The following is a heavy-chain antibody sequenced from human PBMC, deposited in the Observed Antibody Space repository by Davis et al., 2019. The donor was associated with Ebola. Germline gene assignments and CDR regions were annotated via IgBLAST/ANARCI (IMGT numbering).Heavy chain of an antibody. CDR2: INPNSGGT. V-gene: IGHV1-2*02. Sequence: ASVKVSCKASGYTFTGYYMHWVRQAPGQGLEWMGWINPNSGGTNYAQKFQGRVTMTRDTSISTAYMELRSLRSDDTAVYYCASGPTTSYYFDYWGQGTLVTVSS. CDR1: GYTFTGYY. J-gene: IGHJ4*02. D-gene: IGHD1-7*01. CDR3: ASGPTTSYYFDY.